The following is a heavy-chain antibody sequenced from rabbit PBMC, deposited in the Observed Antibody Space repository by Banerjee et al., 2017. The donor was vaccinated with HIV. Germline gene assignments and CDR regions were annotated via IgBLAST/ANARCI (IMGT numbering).Heavy chain of an antibody. CDR1: GFSFSDKAV. Sequence: QEQLVESGGGLVQPQGSLKLSCTASGFSFSDKAVMCWVRQAPGKGLEWIACINAITGRAVYASWAKGRFTISKTSSTTVTLQATSLTAADTATYFCARDSSSSFSSYGMDLWGPGTLVTVS. CDR2: INAITGRA. CDR3: ARDSSSSFSSYGMDL. J-gene: IGHJ6*01. V-gene: IGHV1S45*01. D-gene: IGHD1-1*01.